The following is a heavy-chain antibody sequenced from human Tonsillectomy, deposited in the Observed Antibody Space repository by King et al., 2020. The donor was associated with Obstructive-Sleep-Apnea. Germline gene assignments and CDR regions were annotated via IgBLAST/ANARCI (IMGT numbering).Heavy chain of an antibody. CDR1: GFTFSRCA. Sequence: VQLVESGGGSVQPGESLRLSCAASGFTFSRCAMSWVRQAPGKGLEWVSAISGSGRSTYYADSVKGRFTISRDNSRNTLYLQMNRLRAEDTAVYYCAKDRTGDFDYWGQGTLVTVSS. CDR3: AKDRTGDFDY. D-gene: IGHD3/OR15-3a*01. V-gene: IGHV3-23*04. J-gene: IGHJ4*02. CDR2: ISGSGRST.